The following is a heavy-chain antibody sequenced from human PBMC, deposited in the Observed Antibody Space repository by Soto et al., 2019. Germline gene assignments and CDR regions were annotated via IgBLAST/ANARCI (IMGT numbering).Heavy chain of an antibody. V-gene: IGHV4-30-4*01. Sequence: SETLSLTCTVSGASISSDDYYWSWIRQPPGGGLEWIGYIYYNGNTYYNPALQSRVTISVDTSKNQFSLKLTSVTAADTAVYYCARDKITGLFDYWGQGTLVTVSS. CDR2: IYYNGNT. D-gene: IGHD2-8*02. CDR3: ARDKITGLFDY. CDR1: GASISSDDYY. J-gene: IGHJ4*02.